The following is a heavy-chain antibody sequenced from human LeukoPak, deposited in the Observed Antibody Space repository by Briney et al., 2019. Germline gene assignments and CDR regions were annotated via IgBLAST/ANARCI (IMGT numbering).Heavy chain of an antibody. CDR2: INSGSSFI. D-gene: IGHD2-15*01. CDR3: ARDFTQVDY. Sequence: GSLRLSCAASGFTFRIYTMTWVRQAPGKGLEFVSSINSGSSFIYHADSVRGRFTISRDDAKNSLYLQMNSLRAEDTAVYYCARDFTQVDYWGQGTLVTVSS. V-gene: IGHV3-21*01. J-gene: IGHJ4*02. CDR1: GFTFRIYT.